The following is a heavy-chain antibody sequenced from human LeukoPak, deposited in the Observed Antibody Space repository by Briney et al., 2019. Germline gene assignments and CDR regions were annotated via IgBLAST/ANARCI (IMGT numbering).Heavy chain of an antibody. CDR2: INSDGSRT. V-gene: IGHV3-74*01. J-gene: IGHJ3*02. Sequence: GGSLRLSCAASGFTLSSYWMHWVRQAPGKGLVWVSRINSDGSRTSYADSVKGRFTMSRDNAKNTLYLQMNSLRAEDTAVYYCARDHGSDDAFDIWGQGTMVTVSS. CDR3: ARDHGSDDAFDI. CDR1: GFTLSSYW.